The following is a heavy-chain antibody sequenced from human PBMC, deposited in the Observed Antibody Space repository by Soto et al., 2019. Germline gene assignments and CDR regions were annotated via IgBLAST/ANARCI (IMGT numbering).Heavy chain of an antibody. Sequence: QVQLVESGGGVVQPGTSRRLSCVGSGFTFRSYVIHWVRQAPGKGLEWVALTSYDGSNKDYGDSVKGRFTISRDNSRNTVDLQLDSLRREDTALYYCARGGTTGGLDVWGQGPLVYVSS. CDR2: TSYDGSNK. V-gene: IGHV3-33*05. D-gene: IGHD3-16*01. J-gene: IGHJ1*01. CDR3: ARGGTTGGLDV. CDR1: GFTFRSYV.